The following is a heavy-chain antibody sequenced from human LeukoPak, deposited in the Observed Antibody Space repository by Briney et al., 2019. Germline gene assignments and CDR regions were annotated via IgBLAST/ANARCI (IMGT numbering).Heavy chain of an antibody. CDR3: ARDVRSSRWYYHGMDV. Sequence: AAGKVSCKAAGYTFTNYYMHWVRQAPGQGLQWVGIVNPSGGSASYAQRFQGSVAMTRDASTSRVYMELSSLRSEDTAVYYCARDVRSSRWYYHGMDVWGQGTTVTVSS. CDR1: GYTFTNYY. V-gene: IGHV1-46*01. D-gene: IGHD6-13*01. CDR2: VNPSGGSA. J-gene: IGHJ6*02.